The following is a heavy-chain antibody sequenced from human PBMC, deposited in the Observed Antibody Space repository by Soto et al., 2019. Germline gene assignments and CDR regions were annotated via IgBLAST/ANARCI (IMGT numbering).Heavy chain of an antibody. CDR3: ARTYYDFWSGYTYYYGMDV. V-gene: IGHV5-51*01. D-gene: IGHD3-3*01. CDR2: IYPGDSDT. J-gene: IGHJ6*02. CDR1: GYSFTSYW. Sequence: PGESLKISCKGSGYSFTSYWIGWVRQMPGKGLEWMGIIYPGDSDTRYSPSFQGQVTISADKSISTAYLQWSSLKASDTAMYYCARTYYDFWSGYTYYYGMDVWGQRTTVTVSS.